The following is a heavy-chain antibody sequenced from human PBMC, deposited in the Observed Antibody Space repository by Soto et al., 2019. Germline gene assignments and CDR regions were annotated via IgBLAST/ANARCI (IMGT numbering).Heavy chain of an antibody. CDR3: AKDTYYYSSSGYYVFDS. CDR2: IRSKANSYAT. V-gene: IGHV3-73*01. J-gene: IGHJ4*02. Sequence: GGSLRLSCAASGFTFSGSAMHWVRQASGKGLEWVGRIRSKANSYATAYAASVKGRFTISRDDSKDTVYLQMNSLRAEDTAVYYCAKDTYYYSSSGYYVFDSWGQGTLVTVSS. D-gene: IGHD3-22*01. CDR1: GFTFSGSA.